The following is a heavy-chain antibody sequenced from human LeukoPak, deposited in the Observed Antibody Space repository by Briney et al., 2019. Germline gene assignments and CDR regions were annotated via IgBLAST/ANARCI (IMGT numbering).Heavy chain of an antibody. J-gene: IGHJ6*03. CDR2: IYPGDSDT. CDR3: ARVGSVYYYYYYMDV. V-gene: IGHV5-51*01. Sequence: GKSLKISCKGSGYSFSTYWIGWVRQMPGKGLEWMGIIYPGDSDTRYSPSFQGQVTISADKSISTAYLQWSSLKASDTAMYYCARVGSVYYYYYYMDVWGKGTTVTVSS. CDR1: GYSFSTYW. D-gene: IGHD1-26*01.